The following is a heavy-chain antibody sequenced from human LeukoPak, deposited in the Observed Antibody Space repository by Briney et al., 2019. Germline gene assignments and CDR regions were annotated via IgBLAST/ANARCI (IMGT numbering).Heavy chain of an antibody. CDR3: ARWLGYCSSTSCSYFDY. D-gene: IGHD2-2*01. CDR1: VGSISSGGYY. J-gene: IGHJ4*02. Sequence: SQTLSLTCTVSVGSISSGGYYWSWIRQHPGKGLEWIGYIYYSGSTYYNPSLKSRVTISVDTSKNQFSLKLSSVTAADTAVYYCARWLGYCSSTSCSYFDYWGQGTLVTVSS. V-gene: IGHV4-31*03. CDR2: IYYSGST.